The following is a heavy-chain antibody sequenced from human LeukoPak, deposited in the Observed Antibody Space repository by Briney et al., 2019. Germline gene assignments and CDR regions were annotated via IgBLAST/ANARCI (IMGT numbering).Heavy chain of an antibody. J-gene: IGHJ5*02. D-gene: IGHD2-21*01. CDR3: ARHEGGLLVHDWFDP. V-gene: IGHV5-10-1*01. CDR1: GYSLTSYW. CDR2: IDPSDSYT. Sequence: GESLKISCKGSGYSLTSYWISWVRQMPGKGLEWMGRIDPSDSYTNYSPSFQGHVTISADKSISTAYLQWSSLKASDTAMYYCARHEGGLLVHDWFDPWGQGTLVTVSS.